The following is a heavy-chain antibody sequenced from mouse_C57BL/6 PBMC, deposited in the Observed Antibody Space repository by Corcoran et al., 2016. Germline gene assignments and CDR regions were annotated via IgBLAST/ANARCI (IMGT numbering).Heavy chain of an antibody. J-gene: IGHJ3*01. CDR3: ARDYAY. V-gene: IGHV1-26*01. Sequence: EVQLQQSGPELVKPGASVKISCKASGYTFTDYYMNWVKQSHGKSLEWIGDINPNNGGTSYNQKFKGKATLTVDKSSSTAYMELRSLTSEDSAVYYYARDYAYWGQGTLVTVSA. D-gene: IGHD2-4*01. CDR2: INPNNGGT. CDR1: GYTFTDYY.